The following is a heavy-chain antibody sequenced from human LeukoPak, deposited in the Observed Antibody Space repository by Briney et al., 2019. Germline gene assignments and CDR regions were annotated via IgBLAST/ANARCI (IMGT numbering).Heavy chain of an antibody. Sequence: SQTLSLTCTVSGGSISSGSYYWSWIRQPAGKRLEWIGRIYTSGSTNYNPSLKSRVTISVDTSKNQFSLKLSSVTAADTAVYYCASSKRGYSGYAGYFDYWGQGTLVTVSS. V-gene: IGHV4-61*02. CDR3: ASSKRGYSGYAGYFDY. D-gene: IGHD5-12*01. J-gene: IGHJ4*02. CDR2: IYTSGST. CDR1: GGSISSGSYY.